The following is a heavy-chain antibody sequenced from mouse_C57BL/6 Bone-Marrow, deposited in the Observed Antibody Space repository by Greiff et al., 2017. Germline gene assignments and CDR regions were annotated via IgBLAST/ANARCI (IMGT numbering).Heavy chain of an antibody. V-gene: IGHV1-69*01. Sequence: QVQLQQPGAELVMPGASVKLSCKASGYTFTSYWMHWVKQRPGQGLEWIGEIDPSDSYTNYNQKFKGKSTLTVDKSSSTAYMQLSSLTSEDSAVYYCARYYGSSLYYFDYWGQGTTLTVSS. CDR1: GYTFTSYW. J-gene: IGHJ2*01. CDR3: ARYYGSSLYYFDY. CDR2: IDPSDSYT. D-gene: IGHD1-1*01.